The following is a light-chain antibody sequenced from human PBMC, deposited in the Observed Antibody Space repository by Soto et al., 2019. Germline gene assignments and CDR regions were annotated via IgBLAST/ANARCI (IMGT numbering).Light chain of an antibody. CDR2: AAS. J-gene: IGKJ4*01. CDR3: QQSYSTLALT. Sequence: DIQMTQSPSSLSASVGDRVTITCRASQSISSYLNWYQQKPGKAPKLLIYAASSLQSGVPSRFSGSGSWTDFTLTISSLQPEDFATYYCQQSYSTLALTFGGGNKVEIK. CDR1: QSISSY. V-gene: IGKV1-39*01.